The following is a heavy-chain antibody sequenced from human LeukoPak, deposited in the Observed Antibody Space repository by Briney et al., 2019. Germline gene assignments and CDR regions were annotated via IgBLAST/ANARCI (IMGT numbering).Heavy chain of an antibody. CDR2: INPNSGGT. CDR3: ARSHCTNGVCLPYFDY. J-gene: IGHJ4*02. CDR1: GYTFTGYY. Sequence: ASVKVSCKASGYTFTGYYVHWVRQAPGQGLEWMGRINPNSGGTNYAQKFQGRVTMTRDTSISTAYMELSRLRSDDTAVYYCARSHCTNGVCLPYFDYWGQGTLVTVSS. D-gene: IGHD2-8*01. V-gene: IGHV1-2*06.